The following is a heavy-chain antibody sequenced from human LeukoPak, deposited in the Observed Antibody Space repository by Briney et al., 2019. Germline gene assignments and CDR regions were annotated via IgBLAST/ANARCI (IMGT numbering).Heavy chain of an antibody. Sequence: GGSLRLSCAASGFTFSSYSMTWVRQAPGKGLEWVSYISSSSSTIYYADSVKGRFTISRDNAKNSLYLQMNSLRAEDTAVYYCARDRRYGSGYHHDYWGQGTLVTVSS. CDR1: GFTFSSYS. CDR2: ISSSSSTI. D-gene: IGHD3-10*01. V-gene: IGHV3-48*01. CDR3: ARDRRYGSGYHHDY. J-gene: IGHJ4*02.